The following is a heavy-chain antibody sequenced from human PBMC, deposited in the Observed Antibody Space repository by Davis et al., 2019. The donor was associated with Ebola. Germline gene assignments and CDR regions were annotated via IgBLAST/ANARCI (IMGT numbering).Heavy chain of an antibody. D-gene: IGHD5-24*01. J-gene: IGHJ4*02. CDR1: GFTFSSYA. V-gene: IGHV3-23*01. CDR2: ISGSGGST. CDR3: ARGAEMATISPFHY. Sequence: PGGSLRLSCAASGFTFSSYAMSWVRQAPGKGLEWVSAISGSGGSTYYADSVKGRFTISRDNSKNSLYLQMNSLRAEDTAVYYCARGAEMATISPFHYWGQGTLVTVSS.